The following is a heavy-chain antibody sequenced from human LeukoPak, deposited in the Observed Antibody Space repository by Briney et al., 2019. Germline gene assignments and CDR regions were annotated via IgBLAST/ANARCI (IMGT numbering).Heavy chain of an antibody. CDR1: GFTFDDYA. D-gene: IGHD3-3*01. Sequence: GGSLRLSCAASGFTFDDYAMHWVRQAPGKGLEWVSGISWNSGSIGYADSVKGRFTISRDNAKNSLYLQMNSLRAEDMALYYCAKARGITIFGVVEHWGQGTLVTVSS. V-gene: IGHV3-9*03. CDR2: ISWNSGSI. J-gene: IGHJ5*02. CDR3: AKARGITIFGVVEH.